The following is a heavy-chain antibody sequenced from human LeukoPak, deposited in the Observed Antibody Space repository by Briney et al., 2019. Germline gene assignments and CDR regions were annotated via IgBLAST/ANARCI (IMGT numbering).Heavy chain of an antibody. Sequence: ASVKVSCKASGYTFTSYAMHWVRQAPGQRLEWMGWINAGNGNTKYSQKSQGRVTITRDTSASTAYMELSSLRSEDTAVYYCARGYCSSTSCPYYFDYWGQGTLVTVSS. D-gene: IGHD2-2*01. CDR2: INAGNGNT. J-gene: IGHJ4*02. CDR1: GYTFTSYA. CDR3: ARGYCSSTSCPYYFDY. V-gene: IGHV1-3*01.